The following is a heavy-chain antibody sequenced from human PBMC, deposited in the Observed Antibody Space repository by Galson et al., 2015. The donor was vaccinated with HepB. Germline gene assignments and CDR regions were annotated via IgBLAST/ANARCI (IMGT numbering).Heavy chain of an antibody. D-gene: IGHD2-2*01. CDR3: ARQLYCSSTDRHYPFDI. J-gene: IGHJ3*02. CDR1: GYSFTSYW. CDR2: IDPGDSYT. V-gene: IGHV5-10-1*01. Sequence: QSGAEVKKPGEPLRISCKGSGYSFTSYWINWVRQMPGKGLEWMGKIDPGDSYTTYSPSFQGHVTISTDNSITTAYLQWSSLQASDTAIYYCARQLYCSSTDRHYPFDIWGQGTMVIVSS.